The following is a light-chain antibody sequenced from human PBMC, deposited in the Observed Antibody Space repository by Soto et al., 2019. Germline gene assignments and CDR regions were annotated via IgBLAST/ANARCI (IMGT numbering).Light chain of an antibody. CDR2: DVT. J-gene: IGLJ2*01. CDR1: SSDVGGYNY. V-gene: IGLV2-14*03. Sequence: QSVLTQPASVSGSPGQSITISCTGSSSDVGGYNYVSWYQHHPGKAPKLMIYDVTNRPSGISNRFSGSKSGNTASLTISGLQAEDEADYFCSSYTSSFTVVFGGGTQLTVL. CDR3: SSYTSSFTVV.